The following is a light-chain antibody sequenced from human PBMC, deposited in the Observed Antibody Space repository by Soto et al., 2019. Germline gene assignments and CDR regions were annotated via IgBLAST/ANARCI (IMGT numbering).Light chain of an antibody. CDR3: QQYNDNWT. J-gene: IGKJ1*01. CDR2: KAS. Sequence: DIQMTQSPSTLSASVGDRVTITCRASQSISSWLAWYQQKPGKAPKLLIYKASTLKSGVPSRFSGSGSGTEFTLAISSLQPDDSATYYCQQYNDNWTFGQGTKVE. CDR1: QSISSW. V-gene: IGKV1-5*03.